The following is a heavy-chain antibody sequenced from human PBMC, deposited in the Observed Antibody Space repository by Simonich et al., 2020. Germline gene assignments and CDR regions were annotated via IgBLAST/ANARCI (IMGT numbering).Heavy chain of an antibody. V-gene: IGHV4-39*01. D-gene: IGHD6-6*01. CDR3: ARWAYSGSYFDY. CDR1: GGSISSSSSY. CDR2: IDYRGST. Sequence: QLQLQESGPGLVQPSETLSLTCTVSGGSISSSSSYWGWIRQPPGKGLEWSGRIDYRGSTYDNPARKSRVTISVDTSKNQFSLKLSSVTAADTAVYYCARWAYSGSYFDYWGQGTLVTVSS. J-gene: IGHJ4*02.